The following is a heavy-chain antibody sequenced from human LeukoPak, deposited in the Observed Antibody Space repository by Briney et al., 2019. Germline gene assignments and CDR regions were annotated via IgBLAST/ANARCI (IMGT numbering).Heavy chain of an antibody. CDR1: GYTFTGYY. J-gene: IGHJ3*02. Sequence: ASGKVSCKASGYTFTGYYMQWVRQAPGQGREWMGRINPNSGGTNYAQKFQGRVTMTRDTSISTAYMEPSRLRSDDTAVYYCARAGIYYDSSGYLDAFDIWGQGTMVTVSS. V-gene: IGHV1-2*06. CDR3: ARAGIYYDSSGYLDAFDI. D-gene: IGHD3-22*01. CDR2: INPNSGGT.